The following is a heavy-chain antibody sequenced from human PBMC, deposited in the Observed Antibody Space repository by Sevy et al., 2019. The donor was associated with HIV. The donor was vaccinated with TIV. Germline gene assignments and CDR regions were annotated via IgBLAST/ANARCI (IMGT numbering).Heavy chain of an antibody. CDR3: AKDFTGYNGMDV. V-gene: IGHV3-30*18. CDR1: GITFSTSG. J-gene: IGHJ6*02. D-gene: IGHD3-9*01. Sequence: GGSMRLSCVVSGITFSTSGMHWVRQAPGKGLEWVAVISYHGRDKFYADSVKGRSTISRDNSKNILYLQMISLRAEDTAVYYCAKDFTGYNGMDVWGQWTMDTVSS. CDR2: ISYHGRDK.